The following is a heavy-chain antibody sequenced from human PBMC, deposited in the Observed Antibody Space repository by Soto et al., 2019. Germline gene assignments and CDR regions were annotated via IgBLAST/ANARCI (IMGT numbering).Heavy chain of an antibody. V-gene: IGHV1-46*01. D-gene: IGHD5-18*01. CDR3: ARGGRIVDTGIGYYYYHAMDV. CDR1: GYTFTSYY. Sequence: QVQLVQSGAEVKKPGASVKASCKASGYTFTSYYIHWVRQAPGQGLEWMGIFNPTGDTASYAQKLQGRVTMTRYTSTGTAYMELGSLRSEDTAVYYCARGGRIVDTGIGYYYYHAMDVWGQGTTVTVS. CDR2: FNPTGDTA. J-gene: IGHJ6*02.